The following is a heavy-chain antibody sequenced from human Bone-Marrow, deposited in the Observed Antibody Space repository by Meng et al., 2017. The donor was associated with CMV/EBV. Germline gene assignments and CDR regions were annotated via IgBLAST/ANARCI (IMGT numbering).Heavy chain of an antibody. D-gene: IGHD2-21*01. Sequence: GESLKISCAASGFTFSSYWMSWVRQAPGKGLEWVANIKQDGSEKYYVDSVKGRFTISRDNAKNSLYLQMNSLRAEDTAVYYCARGKHSINWFDPWGQATLVTVSS. CDR1: GFTFSSYW. V-gene: IGHV3-7*01. CDR2: IKQDGSEK. CDR3: ARGKHSINWFDP. J-gene: IGHJ5*02.